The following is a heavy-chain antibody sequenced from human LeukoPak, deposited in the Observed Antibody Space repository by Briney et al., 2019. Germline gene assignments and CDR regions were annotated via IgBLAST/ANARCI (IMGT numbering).Heavy chain of an antibody. V-gene: IGHV3-23*01. D-gene: IGHD6-19*01. CDR1: GFTFSVFG. CDR2: IDDTGGTT. J-gene: IGHJ4*02. Sequence: GGSLRLSCAASGFTFSVFGMSWVRQAPGKGLEWVSDIDDTGGTTYYADSVKGRSTISRDNSKNTLYLQVNSLRAEDTAVYYCAKGAGYRSSGWYVDHWGQGTLVTVSS. CDR3: AKGAGYRSSGWYVDH.